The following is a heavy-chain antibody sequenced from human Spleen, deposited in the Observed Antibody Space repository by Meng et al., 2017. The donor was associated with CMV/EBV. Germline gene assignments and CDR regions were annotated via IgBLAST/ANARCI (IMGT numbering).Heavy chain of an antibody. D-gene: IGHD4-23*01. CDR1: FTFKNCG. Sequence: FTFKNCGMHWVRQAPGKGLEWVAFIRYDGSNKHYADSVKGRFTISRDNSKNTLYLQMNSLRAEDTAVYYCAKDVPPEYNGANSGFLDWGQGTLVTVSS. V-gene: IGHV3-30*02. CDR3: AKDVPPEYNGANSGFLD. J-gene: IGHJ4*02. CDR2: IRYDGSNK.